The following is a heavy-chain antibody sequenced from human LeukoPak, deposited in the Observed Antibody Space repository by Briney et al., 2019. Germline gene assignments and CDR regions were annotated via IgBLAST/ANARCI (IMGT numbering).Heavy chain of an antibody. CDR3: ATTRAAAGRVFDS. V-gene: IGHV3-30*02. Sequence: GGSLRLSCAASGFTFSSYGMRWVRQAPGKGLEWVSFIRDGGSNKYYADSVKGRFTISRDNSKNTLYLQMNSLRAEDTAVYYCATTRAAAGRVFDSWGPGTLCTASS. J-gene: IGHJ4*02. CDR2: IRDGGSNK. CDR1: GFTFSSYG. D-gene: IGHD6-13*01.